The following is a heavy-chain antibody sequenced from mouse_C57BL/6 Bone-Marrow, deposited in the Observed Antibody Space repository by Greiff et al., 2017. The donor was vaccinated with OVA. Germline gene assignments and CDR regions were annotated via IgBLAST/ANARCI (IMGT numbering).Heavy chain of an antibody. Sequence: EVKVVESGGDLVKPGGSLKLSCAASGFTFSSYGMSWVRQTPDKRLEWVATISSGGSYTYYPDSVKGRFTISRDNAKNTLYLQMSSLKSEDTAMXYCARTVAYFDYWGQGTTLTVSS. CDR3: ARTVAYFDY. V-gene: IGHV5-6*01. CDR2: ISSGGSYT. D-gene: IGHD1-1*01. J-gene: IGHJ2*01. CDR1: GFTFSSYG.